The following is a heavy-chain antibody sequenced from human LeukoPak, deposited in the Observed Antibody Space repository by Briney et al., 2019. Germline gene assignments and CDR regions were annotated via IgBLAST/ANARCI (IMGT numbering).Heavy chain of an antibody. CDR2: ISYDGSNK. Sequence: PGGSLRLSCAASGFTFSSYAMHWVRQAPGKGLEWVAVISYDGSNKYYADSVKGRFTISRDNAKNSLYLQMSSLRDDDTALYYCARANGMDVWGQGTTVTVSS. V-gene: IGHV3-30-3*01. CDR3: ARANGMDV. J-gene: IGHJ6*02. CDR1: GFTFSSYA.